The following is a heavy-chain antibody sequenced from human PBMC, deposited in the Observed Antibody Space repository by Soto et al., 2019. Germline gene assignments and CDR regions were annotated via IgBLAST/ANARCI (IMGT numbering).Heavy chain of an antibody. V-gene: IGHV4-59*08. CDR3: ARARVEASSLDY. D-gene: IGHD1-26*01. CDR2: IYYCGRT. Sequence: QVQLQESGPGLVKPSETLSLTCTVSSGSISSYYWSWIRQPPGQVVAWTGYIYYCGRTNYNPSLMSRVTESVATTKDRFSLKLSSMSAAHTAVYYCARARVEASSLDYWGQGALVTVSS. CDR1: SGSISSYY. J-gene: IGHJ4*02.